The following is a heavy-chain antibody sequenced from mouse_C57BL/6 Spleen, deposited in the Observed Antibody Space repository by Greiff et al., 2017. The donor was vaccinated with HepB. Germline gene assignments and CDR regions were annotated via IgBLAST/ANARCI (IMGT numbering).Heavy chain of an antibody. D-gene: IGHD1-1*01. CDR3: ARDRGYGSSWYFDV. Sequence: EVKLMESEGGLVQPGSSMKLSCTASGFTFSDYYMAWVRQVPEKGLEWVANINYDGSSTYYLDSLKSRFIISRDNAKNILYLQMSSLKSEDTATYYCARDRGYGSSWYFDVWGTGTTVTVSS. J-gene: IGHJ1*03. V-gene: IGHV5-16*01. CDR1: GFTFSDYY. CDR2: INYDGSST.